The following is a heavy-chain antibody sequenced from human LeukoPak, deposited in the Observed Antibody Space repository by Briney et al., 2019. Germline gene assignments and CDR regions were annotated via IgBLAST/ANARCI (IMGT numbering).Heavy chain of an antibody. V-gene: IGHV3-9*01. CDR3: AKDQSGVVGATSGFDY. D-gene: IGHD1-26*01. J-gene: IGHJ4*02. Sequence: TGGSLRLSCAASGFTFDDYAMHWVRQAPGKGLEWVSGISWNSGSIGYADSVKGRFTISRDNAKNSLYLQMNSLRAEDTALYYCAKDQSGVVGATSGFDYWGQGTLVTVSS. CDR2: ISWNSGSI. CDR1: GFTFDDYA.